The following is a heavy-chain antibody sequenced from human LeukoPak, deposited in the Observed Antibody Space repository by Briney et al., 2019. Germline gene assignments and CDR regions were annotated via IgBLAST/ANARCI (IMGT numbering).Heavy chain of an antibody. CDR3: ASLDGYSIFDY. D-gene: IGHD5-24*01. CDR1: GGSFSGYY. V-gene: IGHV4-59*01. J-gene: IGHJ4*02. Sequence: SETLSLTCAVYGGSFSGYYWSWIRQPPGKGLEWIGYIYYSGSTNYNPSLKSRVTISVDTSKNQFSLKLSSVTAADTAVYYCASLDGYSIFDYWGQGTLVTVSS. CDR2: IYYSGST.